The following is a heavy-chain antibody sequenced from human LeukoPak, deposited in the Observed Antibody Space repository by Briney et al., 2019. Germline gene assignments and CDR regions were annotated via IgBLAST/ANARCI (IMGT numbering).Heavy chain of an antibody. D-gene: IGHD4-23*01. Sequence: PSETLSLTCTVSGGSISSYYWSWIRQPPGKGLEWIGYIYYSGSTNYNPSLKSRVTISVDTSKNQFSPKLSSVTAADTAVYYCATSTVVTFFRAFDIWGQGTMVTVSS. CDR3: ATSTVVTFFRAFDI. J-gene: IGHJ3*02. CDR2: IYYSGST. CDR1: GGSISSYY. V-gene: IGHV4-59*01.